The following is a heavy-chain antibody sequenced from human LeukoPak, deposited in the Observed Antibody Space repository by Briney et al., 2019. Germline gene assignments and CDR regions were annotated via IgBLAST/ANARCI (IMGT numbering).Heavy chain of an antibody. J-gene: IGHJ4*02. CDR2: ISAYNGNT. CDR1: GYTFTSYG. CDR3: ARVSESYGSGSYTSSYYFDY. V-gene: IGHV1-18*01. Sequence: GASVKVSCKASGYTFTSYGISWVRQAPGQGLEWMGWISAYNGNTNYAQKLQGRVTMTTDTSTSTAYMELRSLRSDDTAVYYCARVSESYGSGSYTSSYYFDYWGQGTLVTVSS. D-gene: IGHD3-10*01.